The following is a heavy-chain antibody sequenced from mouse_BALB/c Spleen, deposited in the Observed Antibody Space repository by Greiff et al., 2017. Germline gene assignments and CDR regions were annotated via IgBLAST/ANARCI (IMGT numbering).Heavy chain of an antibody. D-gene: IGHD4-1*01. J-gene: IGHJ1*01. CDR2: IWAGGST. CDR3: ARDRWDGGYFDV. CDR1: GFSLTSYG. V-gene: IGHV2-9*02. Sequence: VKLVESGPGLVAPSQSLSITCTVSGFSLTSYGVHWVRQPPGKGLEWLGVIWAGGSTNYNSALMSRLSISKDNSKSQVFLKMNSLQTDDTAMYYCARDRWDGGYFDVWGAGTTVTVSS.